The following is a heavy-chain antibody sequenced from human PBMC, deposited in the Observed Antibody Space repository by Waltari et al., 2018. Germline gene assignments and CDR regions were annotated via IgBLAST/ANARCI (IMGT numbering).Heavy chain of an antibody. CDR2: IYYSGTT. Sequence: QVQLQESGPGLVKPSETLSLTCTVSGGSISSYYWSWIRQPPGKGLEWIGYIYYSGTTKYNPSLESRVTMSIDTSKNQCSLKLRSVTAADTAVYYCARGYSASYGRFDYWGRGNLVTVSS. V-gene: IGHV4-59*01. D-gene: IGHD1-26*01. J-gene: IGHJ4*02. CDR3: ARGYSASYGRFDY. CDR1: GGSISSYY.